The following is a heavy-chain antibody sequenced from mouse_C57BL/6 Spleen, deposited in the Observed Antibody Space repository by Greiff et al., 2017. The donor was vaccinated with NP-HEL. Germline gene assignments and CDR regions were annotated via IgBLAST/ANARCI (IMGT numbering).Heavy chain of an antibody. CDR2: IDPENGDT. J-gene: IGHJ1*03. V-gene: IGHV14-4*01. D-gene: IGHD1-1*01. CDR3: TTLITTVGAVPV. Sequence: VQLQQSGAELVRPGASVKLSCTASGFNIKDDYMHWVKQRPEQGLEWIGWIDPENGDTEYASKFQGKATITADTSSNTAYLQLSSLTSEDTAVYYCTTLITTVGAVPVWGTGTTVTVSS. CDR1: GFNIKDDY.